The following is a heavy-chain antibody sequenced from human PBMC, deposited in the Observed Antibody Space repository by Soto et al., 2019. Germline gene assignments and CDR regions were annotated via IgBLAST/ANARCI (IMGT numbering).Heavy chain of an antibody. Sequence: GGSLRLSCAASGFIFSNFAMSWVRQAPGKGLEWVSSIGGGSEKIYYSDSVKGRFTISRDNSKNTLYLQMNSLRAEDTALFFCARIFGAYDYFDFWGQGTPVTVSS. CDR3: ARIFGAYDYFDF. J-gene: IGHJ4*02. CDR2: IGGGSEKI. CDR1: GFIFSNFA. D-gene: IGHD3-3*01. V-gene: IGHV3-23*01.